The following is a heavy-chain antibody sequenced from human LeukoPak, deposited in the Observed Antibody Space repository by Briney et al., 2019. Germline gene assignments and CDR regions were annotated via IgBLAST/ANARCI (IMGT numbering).Heavy chain of an antibody. Sequence: GGSLRLSCAASGFTFSSYGMHWVRQAPGKGLEWVALISYDGNNKYYADSVKGRFTISRDDSKNTLYLQMNSLRAEDTALYYCAKDFEGYCGDDCPIDYWGQGTLVTVSS. CDR3: AKDFEGYCGDDCPIDY. J-gene: IGHJ4*02. D-gene: IGHD2-21*02. CDR1: GFTFSSYG. V-gene: IGHV3-30*18. CDR2: ISYDGNNK.